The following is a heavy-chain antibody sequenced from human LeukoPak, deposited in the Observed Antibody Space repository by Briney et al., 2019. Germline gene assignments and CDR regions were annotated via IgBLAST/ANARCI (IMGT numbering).Heavy chain of an antibody. D-gene: IGHD3-3*01. Sequence: GGSLRLSCAASGFTFDDYGMTWVRQAPGKGLEWVSAISGSGDIAYHADSVKGRFTISRDNSKNTLYLQMNSLRAEDTAVYYCAKVRFHYYYYMDVWGKGTTVTVSS. CDR1: GFTFDDYG. CDR2: ISGSGDIA. V-gene: IGHV3-23*01. J-gene: IGHJ6*03. CDR3: AKVRFHYYYYMDV.